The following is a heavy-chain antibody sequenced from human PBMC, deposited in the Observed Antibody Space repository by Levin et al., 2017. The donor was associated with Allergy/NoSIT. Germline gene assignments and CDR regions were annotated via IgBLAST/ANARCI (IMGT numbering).Heavy chain of an antibody. V-gene: IGHV4-59*08. CDR1: GGSVSTYY. Sequence: PGGSLRLSCSVSGGSVSTYYWSWIRQPPGKGLEWIGYIHSSGTTNYNPSLRPRATLSVDTSKDQFSLKLSSVTAADTAVYYCARHLPYVGASGGTYYYYDHWGQGTLVTVSS. J-gene: IGHJ4*02. CDR2: IHSSGTT. CDR3: ARHLPYVGASGGTYYYYDH. D-gene: IGHD3-10*01.